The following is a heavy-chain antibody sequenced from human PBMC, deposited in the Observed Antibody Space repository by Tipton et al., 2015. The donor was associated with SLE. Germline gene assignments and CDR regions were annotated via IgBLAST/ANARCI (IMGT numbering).Heavy chain of an antibody. D-gene: IGHD3-22*01. V-gene: IGHV4-30-2*01. CDR1: GGSISSGGYS. J-gene: IGHJ4*02. CDR2: IYHSGST. CDR3: ARGYDSTRGLLGWFFDY. Sequence: TLSLTCAVSGGSISSGGYSWSWIRQPPGKGLEWIGYIYHSGSTYYNPSLKSRVTISVDTSKNQFSLKLSSVTAADTAVYYCARGYDSTRGLLGWFFDYWGQGTLVTVSS.